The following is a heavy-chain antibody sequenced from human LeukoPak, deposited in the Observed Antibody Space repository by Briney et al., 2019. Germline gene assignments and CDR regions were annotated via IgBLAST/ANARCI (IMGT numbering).Heavy chain of an antibody. D-gene: IGHD3-9*01. J-gene: IGHJ4*02. V-gene: IGHV3-7*01. CDR2: MNLDGREK. Sequence: PGGSLRLSCATSGFTFSRHWMSWVRQAPGRGLEWVANMNLDGREKYYVDSVKGRFTISRDNAQNSLYLQMNSPRGEDTAVYYCARDDWGPGDYWGQGTLVTVSS. CDR3: ARDDWGPGDY. CDR1: GFTFSRHW.